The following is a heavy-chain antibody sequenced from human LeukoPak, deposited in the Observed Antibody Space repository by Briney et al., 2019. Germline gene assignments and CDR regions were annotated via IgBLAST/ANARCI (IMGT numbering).Heavy chain of an antibody. V-gene: IGHV4-34*01. CDR2: INHSGST. CDR3: ATFLITGSTVFDY. Sequence: SETVSLTCAVYGGSFSGYYWSWTRQPPGKGLEWIGEINHSGSTNYNPSLKGRVTISVDTSKNQFSLKLSSVTAADTAVYYCATFLITGSTVFDYWGQGTLVTVSS. J-gene: IGHJ4*02. CDR1: GGSFSGYY. D-gene: IGHD1-7*01.